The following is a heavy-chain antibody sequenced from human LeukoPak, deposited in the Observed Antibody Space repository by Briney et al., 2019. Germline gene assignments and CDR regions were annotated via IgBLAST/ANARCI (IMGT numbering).Heavy chain of an antibody. CDR3: ARELRFLEWLNKRDWFDP. J-gene: IGHJ5*02. D-gene: IGHD3-3*01. CDR2: INSDGSST. Sequence: GGSLRLSCAASGFTFSSYWMHRVRQAPGKGLVWVSRINSDGSSTSYADSVKGRFTISRDNAKNSLYLQMNSLRAEDTAVYYCARELRFLEWLNKRDWFDPWGQGTLVTVSS. CDR1: GFTFSSYW. V-gene: IGHV3-74*01.